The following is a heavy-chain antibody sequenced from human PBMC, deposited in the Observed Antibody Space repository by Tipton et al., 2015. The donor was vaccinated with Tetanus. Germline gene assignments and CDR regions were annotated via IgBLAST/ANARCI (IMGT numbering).Heavy chain of an antibody. J-gene: IGHJ3*01. Sequence: LRLSCTVSGGSFSSSNDYWAWIRQPPGKGLEWVGSIYYGGSTYFNPSLRSRGTISIDTSRNQLSLQLSSVTAADTALYFCARRSHIGAPVWGQGTLVTVAS. CDR2: IYYGGST. CDR1: GGSFSSSNDY. D-gene: IGHD2-21*01. V-gene: IGHV4-39*01. CDR3: ARRSHIGAPV.